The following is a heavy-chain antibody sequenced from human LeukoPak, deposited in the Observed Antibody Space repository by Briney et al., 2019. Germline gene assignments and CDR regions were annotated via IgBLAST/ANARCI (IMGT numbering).Heavy chain of an antibody. CDR3: ARVSSSWYQGFDY. CDR2: IWYDGSNK. Sequence: GRSLRLSCAASGFIFSSYGMHWVRQAPGKGLEWVAVIWYDGSNKYYADSVKGRFTISRDNSKNTLYLQMNSLRAEDTAVYYCARVSSSWYQGFDYWGQGTLVTVSS. J-gene: IGHJ4*02. V-gene: IGHV3-33*01. D-gene: IGHD6-13*01. CDR1: GFIFSSYG.